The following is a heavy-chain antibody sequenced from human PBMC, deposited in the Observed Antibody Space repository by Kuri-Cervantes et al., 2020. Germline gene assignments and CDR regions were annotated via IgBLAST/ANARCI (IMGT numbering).Heavy chain of an antibody. D-gene: IGHD4-23*01. CDR3: ARARVERMLPLLLLHDGGKENYYYYYMDV. Sequence: SVKVSCKASGYTFTGYYMHWVRQAPGQGLEWMGGIIPIFGTANYTQKFQGRVTITADKSTSTAYMELSSLRSEDTAVYCCARARVERMLPLLLLHDGGKENYYYYYMDVWGKGTTVTVSS. V-gene: IGHV1-69*06. J-gene: IGHJ6*03. CDR2: IIPIFGTA. CDR1: GYTFTGYY.